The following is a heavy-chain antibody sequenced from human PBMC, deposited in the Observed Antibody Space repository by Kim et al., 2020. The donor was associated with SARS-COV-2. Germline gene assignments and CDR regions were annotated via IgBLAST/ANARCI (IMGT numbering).Heavy chain of an antibody. CDR3: ARAPGNYYFYMDV. CDR2: ISYSGST. Sequence: SETLSLTCTVSGDSISGGTFSWTWIRQLPEKGLEWIGYISYSGSTFYNPSLKSRVTISTDASKNQFSLRVSPVTAADTAVYYCARAPGNYYFYMDVWGEG. J-gene: IGHJ6*03. V-gene: IGHV4-31*03. CDR1: GDSISGGTFS.